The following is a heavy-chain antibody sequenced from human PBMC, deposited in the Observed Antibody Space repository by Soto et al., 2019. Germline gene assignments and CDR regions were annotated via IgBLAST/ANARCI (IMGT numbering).Heavy chain of an antibody. CDR2: INHSGST. CDR1: GGPFSGYY. V-gene: IGHV4-34*01. CDR3: ARANLYYDFWSGYYTGWFDP. J-gene: IGHJ5*02. Sequence: SETLSLTCAVYGGPFSGYYWSWIRQPPGKGLEWIGEINHSGSTNYNPSLKSRVTISVDTSKNQFSLKLSSVTAADTAVYYCARANLYYDFWSGYYTGWFDPWGQGTLVTVSS. D-gene: IGHD3-3*01.